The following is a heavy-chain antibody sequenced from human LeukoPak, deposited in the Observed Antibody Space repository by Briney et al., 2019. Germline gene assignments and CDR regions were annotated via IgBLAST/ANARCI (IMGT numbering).Heavy chain of an antibody. Sequence: SGTLSLTCAVYGGSFSGYYWSWIRQPPGKGLEWIGEINHSGSTNYNPSLKSRVTISVDTSKNQFSLKLSSVTAADTAVYYCARGLEVAATGAYDYWGQGTLVTVSS. CDR2: INHSGST. CDR1: GGSFSGYY. CDR3: ARGLEVAATGAYDY. V-gene: IGHV4-34*01. J-gene: IGHJ4*02. D-gene: IGHD2-15*01.